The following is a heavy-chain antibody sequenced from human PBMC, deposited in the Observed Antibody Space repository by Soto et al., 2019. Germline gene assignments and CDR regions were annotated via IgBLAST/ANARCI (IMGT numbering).Heavy chain of an antibody. Sequence: GGSLRLSCAASGFTFSSYAMSWVRQAPGKGLEWVSAISGSGGSTYYADSVKGRFTISRDNSKNTLYLQMNSLRAEDTAVYYCAKGITMIVVVIVDYWGQGTLVTVSS. CDR2: ISGSGGST. J-gene: IGHJ4*02. V-gene: IGHV3-23*01. CDR1: GFTFSSYA. D-gene: IGHD3-22*01. CDR3: AKGITMIVVVIVDY.